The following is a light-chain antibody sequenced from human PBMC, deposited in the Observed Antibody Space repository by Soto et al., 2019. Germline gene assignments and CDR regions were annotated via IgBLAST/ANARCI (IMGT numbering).Light chain of an antibody. V-gene: IGKV3D-20*01. J-gene: IGKJ2*01. CDR3: QQYGSSPYT. CDR1: QSVSSSS. Sequence: EIVLTQSPATLSLSPGERATLSCGASQSVSSSSLAWYQQKPGLAPRQLIYDASSMATGITDRFSGSGSGTDVTLTISSLEPEDFALYYCQQYGSSPYTFGQGTKLEIK. CDR2: DAS.